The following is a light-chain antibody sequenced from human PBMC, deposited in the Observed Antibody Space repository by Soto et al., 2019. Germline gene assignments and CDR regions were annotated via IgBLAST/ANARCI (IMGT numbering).Light chain of an antibody. CDR2: EVN. Sequence: QSALTQPASLSGSPGQSITISCTGTSSDIGAYDYVSWFQQHPGKAPKLMISEVNNRPSGVSNRFSGSISGTTASLTISGLQADDEADYYCCSYVGATTYVFGSGTKLTVL. V-gene: IGLV2-14*01. J-gene: IGLJ1*01. CDR1: SSDIGAYDY. CDR3: CSYVGATTYV.